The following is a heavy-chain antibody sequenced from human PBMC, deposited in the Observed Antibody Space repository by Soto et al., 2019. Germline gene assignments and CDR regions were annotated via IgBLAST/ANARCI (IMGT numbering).Heavy chain of an antibody. J-gene: IGHJ6*02. Sequence: GASVKVSCKASGYTFSSYGINWVRQAPGQGLEWLGWVSPYDGYTNYAQILQGRVSMTTDTSTKTAYMEVRSLGSDDTAVYYCARGGYYDSSGSRNYFYYGMNVWGQGTTVTVSS. CDR1: GYTFSSYG. CDR2: VSPYDGYT. D-gene: IGHD3-22*01. CDR3: ARGGYYDSSGSRNYFYYGMNV. V-gene: IGHV1-18*01.